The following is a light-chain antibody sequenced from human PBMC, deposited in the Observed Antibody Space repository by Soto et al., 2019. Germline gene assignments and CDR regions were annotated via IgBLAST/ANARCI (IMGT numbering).Light chain of an antibody. Sequence: QSVLTQPPSVSGSPGQSVTISCTGTSSDVGSYNRPSWYQQPPGTAPKLIMYEVNTRPSGVPDRFSGSKSGSTASLTISGLQAEDEADYYCSLYISGSTYAFGTGTKVTVL. CDR2: EVN. V-gene: IGLV2-18*01. CDR3: SLYISGSTYA. CDR1: SSDVGSYNR. J-gene: IGLJ1*01.